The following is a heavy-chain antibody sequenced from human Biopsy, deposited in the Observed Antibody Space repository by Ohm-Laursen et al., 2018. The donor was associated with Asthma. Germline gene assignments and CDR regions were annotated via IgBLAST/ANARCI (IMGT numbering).Heavy chain of an antibody. CDR1: GDSITSGGCC. D-gene: IGHD3-22*01. CDR3: ASIPRRSGSYFVDY. J-gene: IGHJ4*02. V-gene: IGHV4-31*03. CDR2: FHHRGTS. Sequence: TLSLTCTVSGDSITSGGCCWNWIRQHPGKGLEWIGYFHHRGTSYFNPSLKSRVSFSRDTSKNQFSLRLSSVTAADTAMYYCASIPRRSGSYFVDYWGQGTLVTVSS.